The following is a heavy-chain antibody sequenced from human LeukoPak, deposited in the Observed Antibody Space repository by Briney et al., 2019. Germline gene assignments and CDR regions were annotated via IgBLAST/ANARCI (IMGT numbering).Heavy chain of an antibody. Sequence: SETLSLTCTVSGGSISSGGYYWSWIRQHPGKGLEWIGYIYYSGSTYYNPSLKSRVTISVDTSKNQFSLKLSSVTAADTAVYYCAREVYGGAFWSGYSPWYFDLWGRGTLVTVSS. CDR3: AREVYGGAFWSGYSPWYFDL. CDR2: IYYSGST. V-gene: IGHV4-31*03. J-gene: IGHJ2*01. CDR1: GGSISSGGYY. D-gene: IGHD3-3*01.